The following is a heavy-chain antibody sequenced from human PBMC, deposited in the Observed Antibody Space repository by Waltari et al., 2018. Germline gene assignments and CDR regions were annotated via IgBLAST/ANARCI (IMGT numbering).Heavy chain of an antibody. CDR3: ARASRGIVGATGFDY. J-gene: IGHJ4*02. Sequence: QLQLQESGPGLVKPSETLSLTCTVSGGSISSSSYYWGWIRQPPGKGLEWIGSIYYSGSTYYNPSLKSRVTISVDTSKNQFSLKLSSVTAADTAVYYCARASRGIVGATGFDYWGQGTLVTVSS. V-gene: IGHV4-39*07. CDR1: GGSISSSSYY. D-gene: IGHD1-26*01. CDR2: IYYSGST.